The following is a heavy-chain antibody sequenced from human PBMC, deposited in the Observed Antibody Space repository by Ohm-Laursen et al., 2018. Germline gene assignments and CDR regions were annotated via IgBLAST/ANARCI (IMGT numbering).Heavy chain of an antibody. J-gene: IGHJ6*02. CDR2: IIPIFGTA. D-gene: IGHD5-18*01. V-gene: IGHV1-69*06. Sequence: SVKVSCKVSGGTFSSYAISWVRQAPGQGLEWMGGIIPIFGTANYAQKFQGRVTITADKSTSTAYMELSSLRSEDTAVYYCARVGTGYSYPRYYGMDVWGQGTTVTVSS. CDR3: ARVGTGYSYPRYYGMDV. CDR1: GGTFSSYA.